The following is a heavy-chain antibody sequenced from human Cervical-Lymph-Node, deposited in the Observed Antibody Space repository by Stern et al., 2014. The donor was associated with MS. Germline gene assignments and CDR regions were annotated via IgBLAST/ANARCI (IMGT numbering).Heavy chain of an antibody. CDR1: GGSFSGYY. CDR3: ARLGDYAAIIDDY. J-gene: IGHJ4*02. CDR2: INHSGST. V-gene: IGHV4-34*01. Sequence: QVQLQQWGAGLLKPSETLSLTCAVYGGSFSGYYWSWIRQPPGKGLEWIGEINHSGSTNYNPSLKSRVTISVDTSKTQFSLRLSSVTAADTAVYYCARLGDYAAIIDDYWGQGTLVTVSS. D-gene: IGHD4-17*01.